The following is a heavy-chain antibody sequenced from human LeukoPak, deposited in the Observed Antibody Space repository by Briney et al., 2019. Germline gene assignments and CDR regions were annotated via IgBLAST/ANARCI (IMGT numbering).Heavy chain of an antibody. CDR1: GGSISGHSYY. J-gene: IGHJ4*02. CDR2: IYHTGSS. CDR3: ARMSRLDY. Sequence: AKTLSLTCTVSGGSISGHSYYWGWIRPPPGKALEWNGSIYHTGSSSYNPSLKSRVTISVDTSKNQFSRRRASVIAADTAVYYCARMSRLDYWGQGTLVTVSS. V-gene: IGHV4-39*01.